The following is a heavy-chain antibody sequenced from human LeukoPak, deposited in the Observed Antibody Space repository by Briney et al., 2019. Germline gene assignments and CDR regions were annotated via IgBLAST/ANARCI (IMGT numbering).Heavy chain of an antibody. V-gene: IGHV1-3*03. CDR1: GYTFTSYA. CDR3: ARDGAAAKTYYFDY. D-gene: IGHD2-2*01. CDR2: INAGNGNT. J-gene: IGHJ4*02. Sequence: ASVKVSCKASGYTFTSYAMHWVRQAPGQRLEWMGWINAGNGNTKYSQEFQGRVTITRDTSASTAYMELSSLRSEDMAVYYCARDGAAAKTYYFDYWGQGTLVTVSS.